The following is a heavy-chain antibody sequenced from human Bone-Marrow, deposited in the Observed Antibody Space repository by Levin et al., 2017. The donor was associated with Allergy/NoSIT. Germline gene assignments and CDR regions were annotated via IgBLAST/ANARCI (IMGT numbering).Heavy chain of an antibody. CDR1: GFTFSSYA. CDR3: AKAPPPYSSSWYVGGFDY. CDR2: ISGSGGST. V-gene: IGHV3-23*01. D-gene: IGHD6-13*01. J-gene: IGHJ4*02. Sequence: SGGSLRLSCAASGFTFSSYAMSWVRQAPGKGLEWVSAISGSGGSTYYADSVKGRFTISRDNSKNTLYLQMNSLRAEDTAVYYCAKAPPPYSSSWYVGGFDYWGQGTLVTVSS.